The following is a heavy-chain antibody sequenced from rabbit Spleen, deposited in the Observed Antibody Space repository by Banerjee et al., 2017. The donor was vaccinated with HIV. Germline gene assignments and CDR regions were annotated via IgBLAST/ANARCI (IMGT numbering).Heavy chain of an antibody. CDR1: GFSFSSSDY. V-gene: IGHV1S45*01. CDR2: IAGGSSGFT. J-gene: IGHJ4*01. CDR3: ARDLVVAIGWNFNL. Sequence: QEQLVESGGGLVQPGGTLTLTCTASGFSFSSSDYMCWVRQAPGKGLEWISCIAGGSSGFTYSATWAKGRFTISKTSSTTVTLQMTSLTVADTATYFCARDLVVAIGWNFNLWGPGTLVTVS. D-gene: IGHD3-3*01.